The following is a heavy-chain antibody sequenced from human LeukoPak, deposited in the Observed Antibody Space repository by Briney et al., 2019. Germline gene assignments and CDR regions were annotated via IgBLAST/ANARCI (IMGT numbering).Heavy chain of an antibody. D-gene: IGHD3-10*01. CDR1: GDSVSSNSAA. J-gene: IGHJ6*02. CDR3: ARAPIGSGRSMYYYYGMDV. Sequence: SQTLSLTRAISGDSVSSNSAAWNWIRQSPSRGLEWLGRTYYRSKWYNDYAVSVKSRITINPDTSKNQFSLQLSSVTPEDTAVYYCARAPIGSGRSMYYYYGMDVWGQGTTVTVSS. V-gene: IGHV6-1*01. CDR2: TYYRSKWYN.